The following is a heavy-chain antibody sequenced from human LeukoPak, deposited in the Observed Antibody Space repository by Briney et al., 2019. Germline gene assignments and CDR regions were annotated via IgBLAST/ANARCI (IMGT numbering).Heavy chain of an antibody. CDR1: GGSISSGGYS. J-gene: IGHJ4*02. CDR2: IYYSGST. D-gene: IGHD4-17*01. Sequence: PSETLSLTCAVSGGSISSGGYSWSWIRQPPGKGLEWIGYIYYSGSTYYNPSLKSRVTISVDTSKNQFSLKLSSVTAADTAVYYCARVTVTTHFDYWGQGTLVTVSS. CDR3: ARVTVTTHFDY. V-gene: IGHV4-31*11.